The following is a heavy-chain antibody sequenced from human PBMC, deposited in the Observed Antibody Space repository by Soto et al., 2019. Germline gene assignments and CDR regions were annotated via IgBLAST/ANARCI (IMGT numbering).Heavy chain of an antibody. V-gene: IGHV3-23*01. J-gene: IGHJ4*02. CDR2: ISGSGGST. CDR1: GFTFSSYA. Sequence: PGGSLRLSCAASGFTFSSYAMSWVRQAPGKGLEWVSAISGSGGSTYYADSVKGRFTISRDNSKNTLYLQMNSLRAEDTAVYYCAKDLLRHGDYGWFDYWGQGTLVTVSS. CDR3: AKDLLRHGDYGWFDY. D-gene: IGHD4-17*01.